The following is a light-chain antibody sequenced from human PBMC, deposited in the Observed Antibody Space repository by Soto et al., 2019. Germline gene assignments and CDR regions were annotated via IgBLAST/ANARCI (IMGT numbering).Light chain of an antibody. CDR2: TAS. V-gene: IGKV1-5*03. CDR1: QSISSW. J-gene: IGKJ1*01. Sequence: DIQMTQSPSTLSASVGDSVTLTCRASQSISSWLAWYQQKPGKTPQLLIYTASNLESGVPSRFSGSGAGTHFPLTISSLQPDDFATYYCQQYNSYPLTFGQGTQVEVK. CDR3: QQYNSYPLT.